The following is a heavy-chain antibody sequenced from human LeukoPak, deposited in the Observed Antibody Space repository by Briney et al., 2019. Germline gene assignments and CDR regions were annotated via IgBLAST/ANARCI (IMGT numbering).Heavy chain of an antibody. CDR3: ARDAARRGWNYYYGMDV. Sequence: ASVKVSCKASGYTFTSYGISWVRHGPGQGLEWMGWISAYNGNTNYAQKLQGRVTMTTDTSTSTAYMELRSLRSDDTAVYYCARDAARRGWNYYYGMDVWGQGTTVTVSS. V-gene: IGHV1-18*01. CDR1: GYTFTSYG. D-gene: IGHD6-6*01. J-gene: IGHJ6*02. CDR2: ISAYNGNT.